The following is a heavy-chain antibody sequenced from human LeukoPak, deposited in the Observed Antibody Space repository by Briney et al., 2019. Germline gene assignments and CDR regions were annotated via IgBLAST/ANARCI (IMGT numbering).Heavy chain of an antibody. V-gene: IGHV3-30*04. J-gene: IGHJ4*02. CDR1: GFTFSSYT. Sequence: GGSLRLSCAASGFTFSSYTIHWVRQAPGKGLEWVAVISYDGSNKYYADSVKGRFTISRDNFKNTLYLQVNSLRAEDTAVYYCARDNTYDILSGALFDYWGQGTLVTVSS. CDR2: ISYDGSNK. D-gene: IGHD3-9*01. CDR3: ARDNTYDILSGALFDY.